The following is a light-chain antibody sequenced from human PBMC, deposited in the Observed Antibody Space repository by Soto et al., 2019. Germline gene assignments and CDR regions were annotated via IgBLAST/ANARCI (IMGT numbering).Light chain of an antibody. V-gene: IGLV1-44*01. J-gene: IGLJ1*01. CDR2: SND. Sequence: VLTQPPSASGTPGQRVTVSCSGSSSNIASNTVNWYQQLPGTAPKLLIYSNDQRPSGVPDRFSASKSGTSASLAISGLQSEDEADYYCASWDDSLNGHVFGTGTKVTV. CDR3: ASWDDSLNGHV. CDR1: SSNIASNT.